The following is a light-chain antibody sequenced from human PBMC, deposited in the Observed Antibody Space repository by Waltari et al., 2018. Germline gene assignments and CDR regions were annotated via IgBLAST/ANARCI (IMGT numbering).Light chain of an antibody. Sequence: DIVMTQTPLSLSVIPGQPASISCRSSQTLLHSDGKTYFYWYLQRKGQSPQLLIYEVSCRFAGVPDRCSGGGSGTAYTMKISRVEAADVGLSYCRQGIHLQITFGQGTRLDIK. CDR3: RQGIHLQIT. CDR2: EVS. V-gene: IGKV2-29*02. CDR1: QTLLHSDGKTY. J-gene: IGKJ5*01.